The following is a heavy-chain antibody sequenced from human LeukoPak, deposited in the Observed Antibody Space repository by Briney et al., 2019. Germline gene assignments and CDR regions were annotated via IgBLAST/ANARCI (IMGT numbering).Heavy chain of an antibody. Sequence: GGSLRLSCAASGFTFSNYAMNWVRQAPGKGLEWVSYISSSSNSIHYADSVRGRFTISRDISKNTLYLQMNSLRVEDTAVYYCAKDRAAVAAYLDYWGQGTLVTVSS. CDR3: AKDRAAVAAYLDY. D-gene: IGHD2-15*01. V-gene: IGHV3-48*01. J-gene: IGHJ4*02. CDR1: GFTFSNYA. CDR2: ISSSSNSI.